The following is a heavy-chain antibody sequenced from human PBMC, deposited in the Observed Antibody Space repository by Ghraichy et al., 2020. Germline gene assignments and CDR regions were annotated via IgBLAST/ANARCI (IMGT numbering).Heavy chain of an antibody. CDR2: INTSGRA. V-gene: IGHV4-4*07. Sequence: SETLSLTCTVSGGSISSYYWSWIRQPTGKGLEWIGRINTSGRADYNPSLKSRVTMSVDTSKKQFSLKLNSVTAADTAIYFCAGGAVAGTGFCGQGALVTVSS. CDR3: AGGAVAGTGF. J-gene: IGHJ4*02. CDR1: GGSISSYY. D-gene: IGHD6-19*01.